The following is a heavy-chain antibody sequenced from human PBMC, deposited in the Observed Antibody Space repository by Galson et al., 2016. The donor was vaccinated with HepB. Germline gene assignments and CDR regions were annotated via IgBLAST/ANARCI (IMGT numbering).Heavy chain of an antibody. CDR3: ARDGDAYNFDY. Sequence: SLRLSCAASGFIFSRYGVAWVRQAPGKGLEWVSIISADSGSTHYADSVKGRFTISRDNAKNTLYLQINSLRAEDTAVYYCARDGDAYNFDYWGQGTLVTVSS. CDR2: ISADSGST. CDR1: GFIFSRYG. D-gene: IGHD5-24*01. V-gene: IGHV3-74*01. J-gene: IGHJ4*02.